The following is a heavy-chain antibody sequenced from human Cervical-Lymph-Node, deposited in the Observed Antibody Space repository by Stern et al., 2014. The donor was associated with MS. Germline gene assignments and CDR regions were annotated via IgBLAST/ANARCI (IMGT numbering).Heavy chain of an antibody. Sequence: QVQLVQSGPGLVKPSATLSLTCTVSGASVSSHYWSWIRQSPGKGLEWIGYIYHSGNTNYNPSLNSRVTISGDTSKNQFSLKLTSVTAADTAVYYCARSLRVGATSFWHFALWGRGTLVTVSS. V-gene: IGHV4-59*02. CDR1: GASVSSHY. J-gene: IGHJ2*01. D-gene: IGHD1-26*01. CDR3: ARSLRVGATSFWHFAL. CDR2: IYHSGNT.